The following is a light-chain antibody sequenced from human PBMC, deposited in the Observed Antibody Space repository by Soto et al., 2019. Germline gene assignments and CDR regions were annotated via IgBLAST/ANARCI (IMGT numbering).Light chain of an antibody. CDR2: EVN. CDR1: SNDVGAYGS. V-gene: IGLV2-14*01. J-gene: IGLJ1*01. Sequence: QSALTQPASVSGSPGQSIAISCTGTSNDVGAYGSVSWYQQHPGKAPKLMIYEVNDRPSGISDRFSGSKSGNTASLTISGLQADDEADYYCTSYTSSGTYVFGTGTKVTVL. CDR3: TSYTSSGTYV.